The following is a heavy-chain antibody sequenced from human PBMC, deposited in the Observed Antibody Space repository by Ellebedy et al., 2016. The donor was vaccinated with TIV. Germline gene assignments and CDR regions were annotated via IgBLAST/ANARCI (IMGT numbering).Heavy chain of an antibody. V-gene: IGHV1-2*02. D-gene: IGHD2-21*02. J-gene: IGHJ5*02. CDR1: GGTVSSDE. Sequence: ASVKVSCXASGGTVSSDEITWVRQAPGQGLEWMGWLNPNSGGPNYTQKLQGRVTMTRDTSISTAYMELRSLRSDDTAVYYCVKQKVTVLKMALWMYNWFDPWGQGTLVTVSS. CDR2: LNPNSGGP. CDR3: VKQKVTVLKMALWMYNWFDP.